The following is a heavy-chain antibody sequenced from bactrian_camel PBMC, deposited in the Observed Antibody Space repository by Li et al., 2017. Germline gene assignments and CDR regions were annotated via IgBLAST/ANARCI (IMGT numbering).Heavy chain of an antibody. Sequence: HVQLVESGGGSAQPGGSLTLSCASPDYAYEFDCMGWVRQVPGKERERVASIYLNSHRAIYGSSVKGRFTISQDSAKNTAILQMTDLKPEDSAMYYCAASEGQMTAVQALGLLWLYEYWGQGTQVTVS. D-gene: IGHD3*01. J-gene: IGHJ4*01. CDR1: DYAYEFDC. V-gene: IGHV3S1*01. CDR2: IYLNSHRA. CDR3: AASEGQMTAVQALGLLWLYEY.